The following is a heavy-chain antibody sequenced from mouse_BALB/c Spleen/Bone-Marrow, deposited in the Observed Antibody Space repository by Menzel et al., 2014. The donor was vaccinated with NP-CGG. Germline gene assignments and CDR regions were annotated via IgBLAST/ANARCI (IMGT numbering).Heavy chain of an antibody. CDR2: IFPGDGST. J-gene: IGHJ3*01. CDR3: ARNYKSAWFTY. Sequence: QVQLQQSGPELVKPGASVKLSCKASDYTFTSSDINWVRQGPEQGLEWMGWIFPGDGSTKYNEKFKGKATLTIDKSSSTAYTQLSRLTSEDSAVYFCARNYKSAWFTYWGQGTLVTVSA. CDR1: DYTFTSSD. V-gene: IGHV1-85*01. D-gene: IGHD2-12*01.